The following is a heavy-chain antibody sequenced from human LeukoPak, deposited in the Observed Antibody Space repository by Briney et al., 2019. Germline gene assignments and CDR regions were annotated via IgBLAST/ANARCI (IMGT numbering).Heavy chain of an antibody. CDR2: ISACNGNT. D-gene: IGHD3-3*01. CDR1: GYTFTSYG. CDR3: ASSHPGDFWSGYYDSYWFDP. Sequence: ASVKVSCKASGYTFTSYGISWVRQAPGQGLEWMGWISACNGNTNYAQKLQGRVTMTTDTSTSTAYMELRSLRSDDTAVYYCASSHPGDFWSGYYDSYWFDPWGQGTLVTVSS. V-gene: IGHV1-18*01. J-gene: IGHJ5*02.